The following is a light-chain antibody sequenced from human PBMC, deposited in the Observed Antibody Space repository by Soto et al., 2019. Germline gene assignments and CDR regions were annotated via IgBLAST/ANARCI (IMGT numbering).Light chain of an antibody. V-gene: IGKV1-5*03. Sequence: DIQMTQSPSTLSAYEGDRVTITCRASQSVSSWLAWYQQKPGKAPKLLIYKASNLESGVPSRFSGSGSGTEFTLTISSLQPDDFATYYCQQYNGELTFGRGTKVEIK. CDR2: KAS. CDR1: QSVSSW. J-gene: IGKJ4*01. CDR3: QQYNGELT.